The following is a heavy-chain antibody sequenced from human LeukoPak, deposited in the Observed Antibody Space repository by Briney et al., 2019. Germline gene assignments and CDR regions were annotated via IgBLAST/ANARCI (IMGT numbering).Heavy chain of an antibody. D-gene: IGHD3-10*01. J-gene: IGHJ4*02. CDR2: IWYDGSNK. Sequence: PGRSLRLSCAASGFTFSSYGMHWVRQAPGKGLEWVAVIWYDGSNKYYADSVKGRFTISRDNSKNTLYLQMNSLRAEDTAVYYCAREIRSDYYGSGKVVDYWGQGTLVTVSS. CDR1: GFTFSSYG. CDR3: AREIRSDYYGSGKVVDY. V-gene: IGHV3-33*08.